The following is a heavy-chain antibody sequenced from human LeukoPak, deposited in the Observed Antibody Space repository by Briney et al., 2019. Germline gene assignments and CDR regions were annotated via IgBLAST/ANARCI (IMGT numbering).Heavy chain of an antibody. D-gene: IGHD2-2*01. Sequence: GGSLRLSCAASGFTFNNYVMHWVRQTPGKGLEWVAFMWPDGSHKNYANSVKGLFTISRDNSKNTLCLQMNSLRAEDTAVYYCAKDAACSSTSCPFDYWGQGTLVTVSS. CDR2: MWPDGSHK. CDR3: AKDAACSSTSCPFDY. J-gene: IGHJ4*02. CDR1: GFTFNNYV. V-gene: IGHV3-30*02.